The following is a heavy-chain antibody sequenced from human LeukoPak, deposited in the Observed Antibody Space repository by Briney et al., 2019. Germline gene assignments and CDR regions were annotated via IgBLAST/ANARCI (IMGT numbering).Heavy chain of an antibody. CDR1: GFTFSSYA. CDR2: ISGSGGST. V-gene: IGHV3-23*01. D-gene: IGHD3-3*01. Sequence: GGSLRLSCAASGFTFSSYAMSWVRQAPGKGLEWVSAISGSGGSTYYADSVKGRFTISRDNSKNTLYLQMNSLRAEDTAVYYCAKSSTYYDFWSGYYMDYYYYYMDVWGQGTTVTVSS. J-gene: IGHJ6*03. CDR3: AKSSTYYDFWSGYYMDYYYYYMDV.